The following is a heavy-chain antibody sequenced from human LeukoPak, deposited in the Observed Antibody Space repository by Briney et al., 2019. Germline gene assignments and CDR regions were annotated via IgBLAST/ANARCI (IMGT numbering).Heavy chain of an antibody. D-gene: IGHD3-16*01. CDR2: ISSSSSYI. V-gene: IGHV3-21*01. CDR3: FGGPYGYGGADY. J-gene: IGHJ4*02. Sequence: PGGSLRLSCAASGFTFNDYAMYWVRQAPGKGLEWVSSISSSSSYIYYADSVKGRFTISRDNAKNSLYLQMNSLRAEDTAVYYCFGGPYGYGGADYWGQGTLVTVSS. CDR1: GFTFNDYA.